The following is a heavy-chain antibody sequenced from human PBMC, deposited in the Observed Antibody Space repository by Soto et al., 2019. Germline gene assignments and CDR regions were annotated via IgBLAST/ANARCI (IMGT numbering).Heavy chain of an antibody. V-gene: IGHV3-9*01. CDR1: GFTFDDYG. D-gene: IGHD2-2*01. CDR2: ISWDSGNI. CDR3: AKDGEECSRTSCYGYYYYMDV. Sequence: EVQLVESGGGLVQPGRSLRLSCAASGFTFDDYGMHWVRQAPGKGLEWVSGISWDSGNIGYAESVKGRFTISRDNAKNALFLQMISLRAEDTALYYCAKDGEECSRTSCYGYYYYMDVWGKGTTVTVSS. J-gene: IGHJ6*03.